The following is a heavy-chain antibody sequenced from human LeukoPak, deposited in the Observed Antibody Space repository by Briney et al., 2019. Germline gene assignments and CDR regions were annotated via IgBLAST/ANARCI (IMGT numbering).Heavy chain of an antibody. CDR2: MNPNSGNT. J-gene: IGHJ4*02. V-gene: IGHV1-8*01. CDR1: GYTFTSYD. CDR3: ARANKPYSSSRDLDY. Sequence: ASVKVSCKASGYTFTSYDINWVRQATGQGLEWKGWMNPNSGNTGYAQKFQGRVTMTRNTSISTAYMELSSLRSEDTAVYYCARANKPYSSSRDLDYWGQGTLVTVSS. D-gene: IGHD6-13*01.